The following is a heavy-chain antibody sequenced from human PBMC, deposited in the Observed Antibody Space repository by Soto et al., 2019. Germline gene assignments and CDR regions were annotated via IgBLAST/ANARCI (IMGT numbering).Heavy chain of an antibody. J-gene: IGHJ4*02. CDR1: GDSISSYY. Sequence: QVQLQESGPGLVKPSETLSLTCAVSGDSISSYYCMWIRQPPGKGLESIGYLYYGRSANYNPSLKSRVTLSVDTATNQCSLTLSSMTAADKAVYYCALRSMAVVPEYWGQGTLVTVSS. CDR3: ALRSMAVVPEY. V-gene: IGHV4-59*01. CDR2: LYYGRSA. D-gene: IGHD3-22*01.